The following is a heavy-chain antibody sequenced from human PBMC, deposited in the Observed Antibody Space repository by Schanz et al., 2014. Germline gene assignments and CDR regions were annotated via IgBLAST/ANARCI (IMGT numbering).Heavy chain of an antibody. CDR3: ARSRGFDSIFDF. CDR1: GFTFSDSW. D-gene: IGHD5-12*01. CDR2: ISSSGTSI. V-gene: IGHV3-48*01. Sequence: EVQLLESGGGLVQPGGSLRLSCAASGFTFSDSWMHWVRQAPGKGLVWVSFISSSGTSIYYADSVKGRFTISRDNAKNSLYLQMNSLRAEDTAVYYCARSRGFDSIFDFWGRGTLVTVSS. J-gene: IGHJ4*02.